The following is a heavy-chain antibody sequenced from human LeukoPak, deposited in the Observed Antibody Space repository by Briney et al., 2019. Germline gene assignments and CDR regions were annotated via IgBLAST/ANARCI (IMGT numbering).Heavy chain of an antibody. D-gene: IGHD6-19*01. CDR1: GFTLSSYW. V-gene: IGHV3-7*05. J-gene: IGHJ4*02. CDR2: IKQDGREK. Sequence: GGSLRLSCAVSGFTLSSYWMSWVRQAPGKGPEWVANIKQDGREKYYVDSVKGRFTISRDNSKNSLYLQMNSLRTEDTALYYCAKDSYSSGWYYFDYWGQGTLVTVSS. CDR3: AKDSYSSGWYYFDY.